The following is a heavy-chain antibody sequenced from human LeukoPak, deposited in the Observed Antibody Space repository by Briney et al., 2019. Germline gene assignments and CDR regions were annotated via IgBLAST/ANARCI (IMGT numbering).Heavy chain of an antibody. CDR3: ASQLLDY. D-gene: IGHD1-26*01. CDR2: IYYSGSI. J-gene: IGHJ4*02. Sequence: SETLSLTCTVSGGSVSSGSYYWSWIRQPPGKGLEWIGYIYYSGSINYNPSLKSRVTISVDTSKNQFSLKLSSVTAADTAVYYCASQLLDYWGQGTLVTVSS. V-gene: IGHV4-61*01. CDR1: GGSVSSGSYY.